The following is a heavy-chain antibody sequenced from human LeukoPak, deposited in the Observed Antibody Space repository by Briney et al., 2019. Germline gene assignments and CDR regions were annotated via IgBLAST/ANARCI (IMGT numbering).Heavy chain of an antibody. CDR3: ARDRGGGAAAFDY. CDR1: GFTFSSYW. CDR2: IKQDGSEK. D-gene: IGHD6-13*01. J-gene: IGHJ4*02. Sequence: PGGSLRLSCAASGFTFSSYWMSWVRQAPGKGLEWVANIKQDGSEKYYVDSVKGRFTISRDNAKNSLYLQMNSLRAEDTAVYYCARDRGGGAAAFDYWGQGTLVTVSS. V-gene: IGHV3-7*01.